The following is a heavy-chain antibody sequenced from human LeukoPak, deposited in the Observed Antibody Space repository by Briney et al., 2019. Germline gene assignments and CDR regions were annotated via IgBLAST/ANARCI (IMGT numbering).Heavy chain of an antibody. Sequence: GGSLRLSCAASGFTFSSSGMHWVRQAPGKGLEWVAVIWYDGSNKYYADSMKGRFTISRDNSKNTRYLQMNSLRAEDTAVYYCARGSSIFLYYFDYWGQGTLVTVSS. CDR1: GFTFSSSG. CDR2: IWYDGSNK. D-gene: IGHD6-13*01. CDR3: ARGSSIFLYYFDY. V-gene: IGHV3-33*01. J-gene: IGHJ4*02.